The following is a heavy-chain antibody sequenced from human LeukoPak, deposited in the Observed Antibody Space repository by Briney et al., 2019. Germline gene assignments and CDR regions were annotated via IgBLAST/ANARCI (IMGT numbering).Heavy chain of an antibody. CDR2: IYHSGST. CDR3: ARGVLDGSGSYYRVLNWFDP. J-gene: IGHJ5*02. D-gene: IGHD3-10*01. V-gene: IGHV4-30-2*01. Sequence: SETLSLTCAVSGGSISSGGYSWSWIRQPPGKGLEWIGYIYHSGSTYYNPSLKSRVTISVDRPKNQFSLKLSSVTAADTAVYYCARGVLDGSGSYYRVLNWFDPWGQGTLVTVSS. CDR1: GGSISSGGYS.